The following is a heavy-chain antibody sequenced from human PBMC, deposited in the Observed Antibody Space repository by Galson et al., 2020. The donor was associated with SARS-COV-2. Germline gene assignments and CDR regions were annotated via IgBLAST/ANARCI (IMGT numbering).Heavy chain of an antibody. CDR2: IKQDGSEK. V-gene: IGHV3-7*01. CDR1: GFTFSSYW. Sequence: GASLKISCAASGFTFSSYWMSWVRQAPGKGLEWVANIKQDGSEKYYVDSVKGRFTISRDNAKNSLYLQMNSLRAEDTAVYYCARLYSSSWHFDYWGQGTLVTVSS. D-gene: IGHD6-13*01. CDR3: ARLYSSSWHFDY. J-gene: IGHJ4*02.